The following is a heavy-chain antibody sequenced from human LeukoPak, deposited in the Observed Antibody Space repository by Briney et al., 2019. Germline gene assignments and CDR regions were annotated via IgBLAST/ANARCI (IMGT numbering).Heavy chain of an antibody. CDR3: ARRGGSLNYFDY. CDR1: GYSFTTYW. Sequence: GESLEISCKGSGYSFTTYWIGWVRQMPGKGLEWMGIIYPDDSDTRYSPSFQGQVTISADKSISTAYLQWSSLKASDTAIYFCARRGGSLNYFDYWGQGILVTVSS. V-gene: IGHV5-51*01. CDR2: IYPDDSDT. J-gene: IGHJ4*02. D-gene: IGHD1-26*01.